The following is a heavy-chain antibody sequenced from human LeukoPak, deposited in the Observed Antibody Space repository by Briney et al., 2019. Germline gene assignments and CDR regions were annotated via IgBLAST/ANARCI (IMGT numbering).Heavy chain of an antibody. CDR1: GYTFTGYY. V-gene: IGHV1-2*02. D-gene: IGHD2-2*02. J-gene: IGHJ5*02. CDR3: AREGSTVPAAIVNWFDP. CDR2: INPNSGGT. Sequence: ASVKVSCKASGYTFTGYYMHWVRQAPGQGLEWMGWINPNSGGTNYAQKFQGRVTMTRDTSISTAYMELSRLRSGDTAVYYCAREGSTVPAAIVNWFDPWGQGTLVTVSS.